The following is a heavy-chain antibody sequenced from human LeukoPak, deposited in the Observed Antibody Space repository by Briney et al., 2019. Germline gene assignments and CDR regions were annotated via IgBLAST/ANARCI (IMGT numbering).Heavy chain of an antibody. CDR3: AKETTMIVGGQYFDY. Sequence: GGSLRLSCAASGFTFGIYAMNWVRQAPGKGLEWVAVISYDGSNKYYADSVKGRFTISRDNSKNSLYLQMHSLRTEDTALYFCAKETTMIVGGQYFDYWGQGTLVTVSS. CDR2: ISYDGSNK. V-gene: IGHV3-30*04. CDR1: GFTFGIYA. D-gene: IGHD3-22*01. J-gene: IGHJ4*02.